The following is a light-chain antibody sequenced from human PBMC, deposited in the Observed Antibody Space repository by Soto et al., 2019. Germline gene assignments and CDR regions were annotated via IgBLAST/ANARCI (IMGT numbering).Light chain of an antibody. CDR1: QSVSSS. Sequence: EIVMTQSPATLSVSPGERATLSCRASQSVSSSLAWYQQKPGQAPRLLIYGASIRATGIPARFSGSGSGTEFTLTITSLQSEDFEVYYCQQYNNWPLTFGGGTKVEIK. V-gene: IGKV3-15*01. CDR2: GAS. J-gene: IGKJ4*01. CDR3: QQYNNWPLT.